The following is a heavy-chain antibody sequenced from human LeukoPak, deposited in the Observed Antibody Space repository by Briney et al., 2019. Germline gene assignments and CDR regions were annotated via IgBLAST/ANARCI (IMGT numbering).Heavy chain of an antibody. CDR2: INHSGST. J-gene: IGHJ4*02. D-gene: IGHD3-10*01. CDR1: GGSFSGYY. Sequence: SETLSLTCAVYGGSFSGYYWSWIRQPPGKGLEWIGEINHSGSTNYNPSLKSRVTISVDTSKNQFSLKLSSVTAADTAVYYCARGLGAADDYRGQGTLVTVSS. V-gene: IGHV4-34*01. CDR3: ARGLGAADDY.